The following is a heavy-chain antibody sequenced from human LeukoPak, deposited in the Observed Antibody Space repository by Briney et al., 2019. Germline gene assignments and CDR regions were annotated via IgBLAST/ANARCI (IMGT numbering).Heavy chain of an antibody. V-gene: IGHV3-30*02. J-gene: IGHJ3*02. CDR3: AKDLQSGSHPMNAFDI. Sequence: GGSLRLSCAASGFSFSSYGIHWVRQAPGKGLEWVAFIRYDGSNKYYADSVKGRFTISRDNSKNTLYLQMNSLRVEDTAVYYCAKDLQSGSHPMNAFDIWGQGTMVTVSS. CDR1: GFSFSSYG. D-gene: IGHD1-26*01. CDR2: IRYDGSNK.